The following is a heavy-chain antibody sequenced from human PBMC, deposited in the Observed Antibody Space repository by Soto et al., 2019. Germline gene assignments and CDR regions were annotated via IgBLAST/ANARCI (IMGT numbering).Heavy chain of an antibody. J-gene: IGHJ4*02. D-gene: IGHD3-3*01. CDR3: ARGGWRQIDY. Sequence: PSETLSLTCAVSGGSISSGNWWSWVRQPPGKGLEWIGEIYHSGSTNYNPSLKSRVTISVDTSKNQFSLKLSSVTAADTAVYYCARGGWRQIDYWGQGTLVTVSS. CDR2: IYHSGST. CDR1: GGSISSGNW. V-gene: IGHV4-4*02.